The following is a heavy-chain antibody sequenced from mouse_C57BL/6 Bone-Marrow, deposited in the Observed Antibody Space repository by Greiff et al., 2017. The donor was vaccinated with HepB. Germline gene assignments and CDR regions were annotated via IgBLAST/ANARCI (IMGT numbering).Heavy chain of an antibody. CDR2: INPSSGYT. D-gene: IGHD1-1*01. CDR3: AREGNYYGYYAMDY. CDR1: GYTFTSYW. J-gene: IGHJ4*01. V-gene: IGHV1-7*01. Sequence: VQRVESGAELAKPGASVKLSCKASGYTFTSYWMHWVKQRPGQGLEWIGYINPSSGYTKYNQKFKDKATLTADKSSSTAYIQLSSLTYKDSAVYDCAREGNYYGYYAMDYWGQGTSVTVSS.